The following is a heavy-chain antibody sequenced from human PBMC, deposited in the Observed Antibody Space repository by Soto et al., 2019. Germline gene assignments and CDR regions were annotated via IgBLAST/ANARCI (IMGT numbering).Heavy chain of an antibody. CDR3: AREPPPVDIAVAGSVVH. J-gene: IGHJ4*02. D-gene: IGHD6-19*01. Sequence: QVQLVQSGAEVKKPGSSVKVSCKASGGTFSSYAISWVRQAPGQGLEWMGGIIPIFGTANYAQKFQGRVPITGDESTITAYMELSSLRCEDTAVFYCAREPPPVDIAVAGSVVHWGQGTLVTVSS. CDR2: IIPIFGTA. V-gene: IGHV1-69*01. CDR1: GGTFSSYA.